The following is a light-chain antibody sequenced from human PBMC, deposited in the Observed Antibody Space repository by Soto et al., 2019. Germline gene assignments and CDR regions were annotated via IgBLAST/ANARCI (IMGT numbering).Light chain of an antibody. CDR3: AAWDDSLNGLYV. J-gene: IGLJ1*01. CDR2: SNN. CDR1: SSNIGRNS. V-gene: IGLV1-44*01. Sequence: QSVLTQPPSASGTPGQRVTIYCSGSSSNIGRNSVNWYQQLPGTAPKLLIHSNNQRPSGVADRFSGSKSGTSASLAIRGLQSEDEADYYFAAWDDSLNGLYVFGTGTKVTVL.